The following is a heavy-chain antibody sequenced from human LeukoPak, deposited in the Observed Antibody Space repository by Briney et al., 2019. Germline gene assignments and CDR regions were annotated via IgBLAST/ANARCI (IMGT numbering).Heavy chain of an antibody. CDR1: GFTFDDYA. D-gene: IGHD3-22*01. CDR2: ISWDGGST. V-gene: IGHV3-43D*03. CDR3: AKGFDSSGYFLFDY. J-gene: IGHJ4*02. Sequence: GGSLRLSCAASGFTFDDYAMHWVRQAPGKGVEWVSLISWDGGSTYYADSVKGRFTISRDNSKNSLYLQMNSLRAEDTALYYCAKGFDSSGYFLFDYWGQGTLVTVSS.